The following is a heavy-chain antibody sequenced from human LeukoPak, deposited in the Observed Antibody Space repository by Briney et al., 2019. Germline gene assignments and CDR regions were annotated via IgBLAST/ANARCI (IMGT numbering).Heavy chain of an antibody. CDR3: ARDNVLWFGRLLKGMVNYFDY. CDR2: INHSGST. CDR1: GGSFSGYY. V-gene: IGHV4-34*01. J-gene: IGHJ4*02. Sequence: SETLSLTCAVYGGSFSGYYWSWIRQPPGKGLEWIGEINHSGSTNYNPSLKSRVTISVDTSTNHFSLKLSSVTAADTAVYYCARDNVLWFGRLLKGMVNYFDYWGQGTLVTVSS. D-gene: IGHD3-10*01.